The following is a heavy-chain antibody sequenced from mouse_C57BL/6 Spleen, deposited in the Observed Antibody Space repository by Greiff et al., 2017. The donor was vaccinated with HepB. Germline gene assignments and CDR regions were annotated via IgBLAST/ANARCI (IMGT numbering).Heavy chain of an antibody. CDR1: GFTFSSYA. J-gene: IGHJ1*03. V-gene: IGHV5-4*01. CDR2: ISDGGSYT. Sequence: EVHLVESGGGLVKPGGSLKLSCAASGFTFSSYAMSWVRQTPEKRLEWVATISDGGSYTYYPDNVKGRFTISRDNAKNNLYLQMSHLKSEDTAMYYCARERKGNWYFDVWGTGTTVTVSS. CDR3: ARERKGNWYFDV.